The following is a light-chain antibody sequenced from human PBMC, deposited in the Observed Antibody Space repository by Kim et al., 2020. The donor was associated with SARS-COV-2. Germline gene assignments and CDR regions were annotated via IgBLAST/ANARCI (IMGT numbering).Light chain of an antibody. J-gene: IGKJ5*01. V-gene: IGKV3-11*01. CDR1: QSVSSY. Sequence: ALSAGDRATPSCRASQSVSSYLAWYQQKPGQAPRLLIYDASNRATGIPARFSGSGSGTDFTLTISSLEPEDFAVYYCQQRTNWITFGQGTRLEIK. CDR2: DAS. CDR3: QQRTNWIT.